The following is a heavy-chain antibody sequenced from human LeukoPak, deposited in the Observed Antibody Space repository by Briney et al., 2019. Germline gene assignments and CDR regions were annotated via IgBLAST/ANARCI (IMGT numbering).Heavy chain of an antibody. J-gene: IGHJ4*02. CDR1: GFMFSSYW. Sequence: GGSLRLSCAASGFMFSSYWMHWVRQAPGKGLVWVSRINSDGSSTSYADSVKGRFTISRDNAKNTLYLQMNSLRAEDTAVYYCASPGGNYALLGFDSWGQGTLVTLSS. V-gene: IGHV3-74*01. D-gene: IGHD4-11*01. CDR2: INSDGSST. CDR3: ASPGGNYALLGFDS.